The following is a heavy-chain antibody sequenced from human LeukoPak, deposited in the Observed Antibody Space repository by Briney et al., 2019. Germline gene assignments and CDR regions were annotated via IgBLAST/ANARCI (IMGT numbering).Heavy chain of an antibody. V-gene: IGHV3-49*04. CDR1: GFTFGGYS. Sequence: GGSLRLSCSTSGFTFGGYSMSWVRQAPGKGLEWVGSIRGKAYGATTEYAASVKGRFTISRDDSKSIAYLQMNSLKTEDTAVYYCTSSFGQLSFFDYWGQGTLVTVSS. J-gene: IGHJ4*02. CDR3: TSSFGQLSFFDY. CDR2: IRGKAYGATT. D-gene: IGHD3-10*01.